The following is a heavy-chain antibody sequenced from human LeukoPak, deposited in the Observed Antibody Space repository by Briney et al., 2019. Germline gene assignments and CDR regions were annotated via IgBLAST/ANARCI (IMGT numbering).Heavy chain of an antibody. Sequence: GGSLRLSCAASGFTFSTSAMHWVRQAPGKGLEWVADISYDGNDKYYADSVKGRFTISRDNSMNTLYLQMNSLRAEDTAVYYCARETTHYDSGSYYSHLEYWGQGTLVTVSS. J-gene: IGHJ4*02. D-gene: IGHD3-10*01. CDR1: GFTFSTSA. CDR3: ARETTHYDSGSYYSHLEY. V-gene: IGHV3-30-3*01. CDR2: ISYDGNDK.